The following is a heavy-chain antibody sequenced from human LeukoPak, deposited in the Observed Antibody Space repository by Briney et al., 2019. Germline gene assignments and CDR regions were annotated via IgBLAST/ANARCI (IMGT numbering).Heavy chain of an antibody. D-gene: IGHD3/OR15-3a*01. Sequence: PGGSLRLSCAASGFTFSSYSMNWVRQAPGKGLEWVSSISSSSSYIYYADSVKGRFTISRDNAKNSLYLPMNSLRAEHTAVYYCARERTYYYYMDVWGKGTTVTVSS. J-gene: IGHJ6*03. CDR2: ISSSSSYI. CDR1: GFTFSSYS. V-gene: IGHV3-21*01. CDR3: ARERTYYYYMDV.